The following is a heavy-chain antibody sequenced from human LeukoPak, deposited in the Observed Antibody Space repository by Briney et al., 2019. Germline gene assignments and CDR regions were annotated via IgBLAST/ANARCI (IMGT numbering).Heavy chain of an antibody. D-gene: IGHD2-15*01. Sequence: GGSLRLSCAASGFTFSSYAMSWVRQAPGKGLEWVSAISGSGGSTYYADSVKGRFTISRDNSKNTLYLQMNSPRAEDTAVYYCAKLGYCSGGSCYSGYFDYWGQGTLVTVSS. CDR1: GFTFSSYA. CDR3: AKLGYCSGGSCYSGYFDY. J-gene: IGHJ4*02. V-gene: IGHV3-23*01. CDR2: ISGSGGST.